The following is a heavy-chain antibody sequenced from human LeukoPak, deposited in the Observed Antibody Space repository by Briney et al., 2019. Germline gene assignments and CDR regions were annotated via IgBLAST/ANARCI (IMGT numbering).Heavy chain of an antibody. CDR1: GGSISSYY. Sequence: PSETLSLTCTVSGGSISSYYWSWIRQPPGKGLEWIGYIYYSGSTNYNPSLKSRVTISVDTSKNQFSLKLSSVTAADTAVYYCVLLDYWGQGTLVTVSS. CDR2: IYYSGST. V-gene: IGHV4-59*01. J-gene: IGHJ4*02. CDR3: VLLDY.